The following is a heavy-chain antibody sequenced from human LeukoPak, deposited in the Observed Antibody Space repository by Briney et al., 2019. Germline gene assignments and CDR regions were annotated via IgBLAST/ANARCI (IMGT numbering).Heavy chain of an antibody. CDR2: IYNRGST. CDR1: GGSVSGYY. CDR3: ARDRSGYYYGPFDY. Sequence: PSETLSLTCTVSGGSVSGYYWNWIRQPPGKGLEWIGYIYNRGSTKYNPSLKSRVTISVDTSKSQFSLKLSSVTAADTAVYYCARDRSGYYYGPFDYWGQGTLVTVSS. D-gene: IGHD5-18*01. V-gene: IGHV4-4*08. J-gene: IGHJ4*02.